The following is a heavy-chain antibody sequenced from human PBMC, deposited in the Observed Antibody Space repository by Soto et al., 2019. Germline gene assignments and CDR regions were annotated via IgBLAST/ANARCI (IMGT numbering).Heavy chain of an antibody. CDR3: ARDWSCSSTSCYTIYYYGMDV. CDR1: GFTFSSYW. D-gene: IGHD2-2*02. J-gene: IGHJ6*02. V-gene: IGHV3-7*05. CDR2: IQHDGSEK. Sequence: EVQLVESGGGLVQPGGSLRLSCAASGFTFSSYWMSWVRQAPGKGLEWVANIQHDGSEKYYVDPVKGRFTISRDNAKNSLYLQMNSLRAEDTAVYYCARDWSCSSTSCYTIYYYGMDVWGQGTTVTVSS.